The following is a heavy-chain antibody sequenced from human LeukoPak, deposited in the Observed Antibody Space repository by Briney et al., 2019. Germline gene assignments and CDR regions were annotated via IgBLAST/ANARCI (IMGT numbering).Heavy chain of an antibody. CDR3: ARSYSNHLFGMDV. V-gene: IGHV3-30*03. Sequence: PGGSLRLSCAASGFTFTNFGMHWVRQLPGKGLEWVAVISFDGSHEDYLDSAKDRFTISRDNSQNMIYLQMNSLRPDDSALYHCARSYSNHLFGMDVWGQGTTVTVSS. J-gene: IGHJ6*02. CDR2: ISFDGSHE. D-gene: IGHD4-11*01. CDR1: GFTFTNFG.